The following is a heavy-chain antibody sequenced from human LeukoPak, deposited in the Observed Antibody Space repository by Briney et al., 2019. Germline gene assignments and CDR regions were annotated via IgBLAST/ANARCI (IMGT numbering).Heavy chain of an antibody. V-gene: IGHV3-30*18. CDR3: AKDASMVRGVIFYYFDY. J-gene: IGHJ4*02. D-gene: IGHD3-10*01. CDR1: GFTFSSYG. Sequence: DPGGSLRLSCAASGFTFSSYGMHWVRQAPGKGLEWVAVISYDGSNKYYADSVKGRFTISRDNSKNTLYLQMNSLRAEDTAVYYCAKDASMVRGVIFYYFDYWGQGTLVTVSS. CDR2: ISYDGSNK.